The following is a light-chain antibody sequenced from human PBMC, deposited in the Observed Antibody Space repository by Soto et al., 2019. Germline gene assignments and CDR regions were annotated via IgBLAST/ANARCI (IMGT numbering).Light chain of an antibody. J-gene: IGKJ1*01. CDR1: QSLLHSNGNIY. V-gene: IGKV2-28*01. Sequence: DIVVTQSPLSLPVTPGEPASISCRSSQSLLHSNGNIYLDWYLQKPGQSPPLLIYLGSIRASGVPDRFSGSGSGTDFTLKITRVEAEDVGVYYCMQAIQAPRTFGLGTKVEIK. CDR3: MQAIQAPRT. CDR2: LGS.